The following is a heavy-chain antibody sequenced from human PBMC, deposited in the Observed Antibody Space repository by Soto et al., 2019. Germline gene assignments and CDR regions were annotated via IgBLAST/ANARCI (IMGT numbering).Heavy chain of an antibody. CDR1: GFTLRTYT. Sequence: GGSLRLSCAWSGFTLRTYTLNWVRQAPGHGLEWVASINGRSNYLYYSDSVKGRFTISRDNAKNSLYLQMNRLRAEDTAIYYFAREDGKVGGSSAFDFWGLGSLVTVSS. D-gene: IGHD1-26*01. V-gene: IGHV3-21*01. CDR3: AREDGKVGGSSAFDF. J-gene: IGHJ4*02. CDR2: INGRSNYL.